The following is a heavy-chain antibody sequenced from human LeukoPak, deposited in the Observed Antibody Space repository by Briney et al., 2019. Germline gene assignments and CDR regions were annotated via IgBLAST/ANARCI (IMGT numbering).Heavy chain of an antibody. CDR1: GFTFSSYS. Sequence: GGSLRLSCAASGFTFSSYSMNWVRQAPGKGLEWVSYISSSSTIYYADSVKGRFTISRDNAKNSLYLQMNSLRAEDTAVYYCARDMGVTGYYFDYWGQGTLVTVSS. CDR3: ARDMGVTGYYFDY. CDR2: ISSSSTI. V-gene: IGHV3-48*01. J-gene: IGHJ4*02. D-gene: IGHD3-9*01.